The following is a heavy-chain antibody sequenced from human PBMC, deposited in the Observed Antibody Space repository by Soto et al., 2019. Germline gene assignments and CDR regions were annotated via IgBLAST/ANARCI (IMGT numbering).Heavy chain of an antibody. CDR2: IWYDGSNK. CDR3: ERGYCSSTSCYQYGMDV. D-gene: IGHD2-2*01. V-gene: IGHV3-33*01. J-gene: IGHJ6*02. Sequence: QVQLVESGGGVVQPGRSLRLSCAASGFTFSSYGMHWVRQAPGKGLEWVAVIWYDGSNKYYADSVKGRFTISRDNSKNTLYLQMNSLRAEDTAVYYCERGYCSSTSCYQYGMDVWGQGTTVTVSS. CDR1: GFTFSSYG.